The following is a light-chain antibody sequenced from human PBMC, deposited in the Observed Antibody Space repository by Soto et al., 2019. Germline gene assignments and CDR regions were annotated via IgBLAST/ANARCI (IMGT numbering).Light chain of an antibody. Sequence: AIRMTHSPSSFSASTGDRVTITFRASQGISSYLAWYQQKPGKAPKLLIYAASTLQSGVTSRFSGSGSGTDFTLTISCLQSEAFAPYYCQQYYSYPPTFGQGNKVDIK. CDR3: QQYYSYPPT. CDR2: AAS. CDR1: QGISSY. J-gene: IGKJ1*01. V-gene: IGKV1-8*01.